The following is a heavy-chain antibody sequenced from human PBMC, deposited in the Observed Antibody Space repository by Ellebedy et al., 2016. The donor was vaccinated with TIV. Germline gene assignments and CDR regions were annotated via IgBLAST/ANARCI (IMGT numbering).Heavy chain of an antibody. V-gene: IGHV3-74*01. CDR2: ITSDGSSS. CDR3: ARDGGLGTPYDY. J-gene: IGHJ4*02. D-gene: IGHD3-16*01. Sequence: GESLKISCAASGFTLGSYWIHWVRQTPGKGLVWVSRITSDGSSSIYADSVKGRFTLSSANAKNTVYLQMNSLRAEDTTVYYCARDGGLGTPYDYWGQGALVTVSS. CDR1: GFTLGSYW.